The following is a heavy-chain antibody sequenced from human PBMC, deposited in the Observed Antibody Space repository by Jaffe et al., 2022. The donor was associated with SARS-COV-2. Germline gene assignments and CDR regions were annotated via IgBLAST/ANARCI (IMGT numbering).Heavy chain of an antibody. CDR1: GGSISSSSYY. J-gene: IGHJ3*02. Sequence: QLQLQESGPGLVKPSETLSLTCTVSGGSISSSSYYWGWIRQPPGKGLEWIGNVFYSGTTYYNPSLKSRITISVDTSQNHFSLKLSSVTAADTAVYYCARYSSGYSRDDAFDIWGQGTMVTVSS. CDR3: ARYSSGYSRDDAFDI. CDR2: VFYSGTT. D-gene: IGHD3-22*01. V-gene: IGHV4-39*02.